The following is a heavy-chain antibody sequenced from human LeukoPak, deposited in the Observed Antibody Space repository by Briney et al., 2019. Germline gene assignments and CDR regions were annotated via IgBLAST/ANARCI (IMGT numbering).Heavy chain of an antibody. Sequence: RASVKVSCTASGYTFTSYYMHWVRQAPGQGLEWMGIINPSGGSTSYAQKFQGRVTMTRDTSTSTVYMELSSLRSEDTAVYYCARDASPDYDFWSGYYPTRGGFDPWGQGTLVTVSS. J-gene: IGHJ5*02. CDR3: ARDASPDYDFWSGYYPTRGGFDP. V-gene: IGHV1-46*01. CDR2: INPSGGST. D-gene: IGHD3-3*01. CDR1: GYTFTSYY.